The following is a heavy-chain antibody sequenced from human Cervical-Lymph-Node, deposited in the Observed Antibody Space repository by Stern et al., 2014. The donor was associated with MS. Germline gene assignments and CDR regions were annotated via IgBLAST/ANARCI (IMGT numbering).Heavy chain of an antibody. Sequence: QLVQSGGGVVQPGRSLRLSCGASGFMFSSFAMHWVRQVPGKGLEWVAAISYEGSSKYYGDSVKGRFTITRDNSKNTMYLQMNSLRPEDTALYYCAKDASTSYFRFFFDDWGQGTLVTVSS. CDR1: GFMFSSFA. D-gene: IGHD2/OR15-2a*01. J-gene: IGHJ4*02. CDR3: AKDASTSYFRFFFDD. V-gene: IGHV3-30*18. CDR2: ISYEGSSK.